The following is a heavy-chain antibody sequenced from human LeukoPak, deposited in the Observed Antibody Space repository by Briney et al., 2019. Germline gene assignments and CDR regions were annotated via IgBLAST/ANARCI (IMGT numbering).Heavy chain of an antibody. CDR1: GFTFSYYE. D-gene: IGHD1-26*01. J-gene: IGHJ4*02. Sequence: GGSLRLSCAASGFTFSYYEMSWVRQAPGKGLEWVSAISGSGGSTYYADSVKGRFTISRDNSKNTLYLQMNSLRAEDTAVYYCAKDSGSGSYYDFDYWGQGTLVTVSS. CDR2: ISGSGGST. CDR3: AKDSGSGSYYDFDY. V-gene: IGHV3-23*01.